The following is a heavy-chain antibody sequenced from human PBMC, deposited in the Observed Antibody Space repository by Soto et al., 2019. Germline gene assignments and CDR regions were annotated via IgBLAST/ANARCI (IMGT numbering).Heavy chain of an antibody. CDR3: ARDPFPVIVVVTEYYFDY. CDR1: GYTFTSYY. J-gene: IGHJ4*02. V-gene: IGHV1-46*01. D-gene: IGHD3-22*01. Sequence: QVQLVQSGAEVKKPGASVKVSCKASGYTFTSYYMHWVRQAPGQGLEWMGIINPSGGSTSYAQKFQGRVTMTRDTSTSTVYMELSSLRSEDTAVYYCARDPFPVIVVVTEYYFDYWGQGTLVTVSS. CDR2: INPSGGST.